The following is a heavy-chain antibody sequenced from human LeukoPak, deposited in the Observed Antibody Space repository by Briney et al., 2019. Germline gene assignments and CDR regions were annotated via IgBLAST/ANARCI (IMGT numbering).Heavy chain of an antibody. Sequence: SETLSLTCTVSGGSISSGGYYWSWIRQHPGKGLEWIGYIYYSGSTYYNPSLKSRVTISVDTSKNQFSLKLSSVTAADTAVYYCARDNWNYGSSMDVWGQGTTVTVSS. J-gene: IGHJ6*02. CDR3: ARDNWNYGSSMDV. CDR1: GGSISSGGYY. V-gene: IGHV4-61*08. D-gene: IGHD1-7*01. CDR2: IYYSGST.